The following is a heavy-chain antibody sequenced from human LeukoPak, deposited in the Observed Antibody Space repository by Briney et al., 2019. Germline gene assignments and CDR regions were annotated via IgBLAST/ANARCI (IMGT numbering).Heavy chain of an antibody. CDR3: ARHRFVIVRGEGWFDP. D-gene: IGHD3-10*01. J-gene: IGHJ5*02. CDR1: GGSISSSSYY. Sequence: SETLSLTCSVSGGSISSSSYYWGWIRQPPGKGLEWIGSIYYSGSTYYNPSLKSRVTISVDTSKNQFSLKLSSVTAADTAVYYCARHRFVIVRGEGWFDPWGQGTLVTVSS. V-gene: IGHV4-39*01. CDR2: IYYSGST.